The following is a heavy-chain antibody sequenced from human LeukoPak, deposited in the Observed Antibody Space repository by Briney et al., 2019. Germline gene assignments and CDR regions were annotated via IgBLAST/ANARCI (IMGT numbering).Heavy chain of an antibody. J-gene: IGHJ4*02. Sequence: GASVKVSCKASGHTFTSYGITWVRQAPGQGLEWMGWFSVHNGNTHYAQKLQGRVTMTTDTSTSTAYMELRSLRSDDTAVYYCARVVMVRGVIMSAPASFYLDFWGQGTLVTVSS. D-gene: IGHD3-10*01. CDR3: ARVVMVRGVIMSAPASFYLDF. CDR2: FSVHNGNT. V-gene: IGHV1-18*01. CDR1: GHTFTSYG.